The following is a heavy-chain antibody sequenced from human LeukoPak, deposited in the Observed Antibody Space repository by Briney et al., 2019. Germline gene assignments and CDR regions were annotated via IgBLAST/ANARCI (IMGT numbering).Heavy chain of an antibody. D-gene: IGHD2-2*01. CDR1: GYSFTSYG. J-gene: IGHJ4*02. Sequence: GAPVTVSCKASGYSFTSYGISWVRQAPGQGLEWMGWISAYNGNTNYAQKLQGRVTMTTDTSTSTAYMELRSLRSDDTAVYYCATQYCSSTSCYPYWVDYWGQGTLVTVSS. V-gene: IGHV1-18*01. CDR3: ATQYCSSTSCYPYWVDY. CDR2: ISAYNGNT.